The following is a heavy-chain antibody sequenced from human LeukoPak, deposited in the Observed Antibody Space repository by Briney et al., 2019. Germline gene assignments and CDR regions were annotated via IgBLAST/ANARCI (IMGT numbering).Heavy chain of an antibody. CDR2: TYYRSKWYN. CDR1: GDSVSSNSAA. D-gene: IGHD3-10*01. J-gene: IGHJ4*02. Sequence: SSQTLSLTCAISGDSVSSNSAAWNWIRQPPSRGLEWLGRTYYRSKWYNEYVVSVKSRITINPDTSKNQFSLQLNSVTPEDTAVYFRPRGGSGFDYWGQGTLVTVSP. CDR3: PRGGSGFDY. V-gene: IGHV6-1*01.